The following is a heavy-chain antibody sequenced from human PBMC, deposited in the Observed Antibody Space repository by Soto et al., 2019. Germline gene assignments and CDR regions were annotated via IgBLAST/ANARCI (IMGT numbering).Heavy chain of an antibody. CDR1: GFTFSSYG. CDR3: AKAGAIAAAADYYYYGMDV. J-gene: IGHJ6*02. Sequence: QVQLVESGGGVVQPGRSLRLSCAASGFTFSSYGMHWVRQAPGKGLEWVAVISYDGSNKYYADSVKGRFTISRDNSKNTLYLQMNSLRAEDTAVYYCAKAGAIAAAADYYYYGMDVWGQGTTVTVSS. CDR2: ISYDGSNK. D-gene: IGHD6-13*01. V-gene: IGHV3-30*18.